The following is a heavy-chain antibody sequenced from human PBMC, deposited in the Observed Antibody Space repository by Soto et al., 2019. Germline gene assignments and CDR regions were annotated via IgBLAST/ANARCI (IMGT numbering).Heavy chain of an antibody. CDR2: IYPGDSDT. Sequence: RGESLKISCKGSGYSFTNYWIAWVRQMPGKGLEWMGIIYPGDSDTKYSPSFQGQVTISADKSISTAYLHWSSLKASDTAMYYCARSHGVDVWGQGTSVTVSS. V-gene: IGHV5-51*01. CDR3: ARSHGVDV. J-gene: IGHJ6*02. CDR1: GYSFTNYW.